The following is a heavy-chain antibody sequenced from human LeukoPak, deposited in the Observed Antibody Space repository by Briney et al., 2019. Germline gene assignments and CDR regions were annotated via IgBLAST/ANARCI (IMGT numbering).Heavy chain of an antibody. J-gene: IGHJ4*02. CDR1: GFTFSSYA. CDR2: ISYDGSNK. D-gene: IGHD3-22*01. Sequence: PGGSLRLSCAASGFTFSSYAMHWVRQAPGKGLEWVAVISYDGSNKYYADSVKGRFTISRDNSKNTLYLQMNSLRAEDTAVYYCARDSARDSSGYYSPFDYWGQGTLVTVSS. V-gene: IGHV3-30*14. CDR3: ARDSARDSSGYYSPFDY.